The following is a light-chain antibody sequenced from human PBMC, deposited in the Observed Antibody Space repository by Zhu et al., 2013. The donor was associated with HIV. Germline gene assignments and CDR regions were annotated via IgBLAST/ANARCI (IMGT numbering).Light chain of an antibody. J-gene: IGKJ2*01. CDR1: QSVSGY. Sequence: EIVLTQSPATLSLSPGERATLSCRASQSVSGYLAWYQQKPGQAPRLLMYGASSRGTGIPDRFSGSGSGTDFSLSISSLQSEDFAIYYCQQYNTWPPYTFGQGTKLDIK. CDR3: QQYNTWPPYT. CDR2: GAS. V-gene: IGKV3D-15*01.